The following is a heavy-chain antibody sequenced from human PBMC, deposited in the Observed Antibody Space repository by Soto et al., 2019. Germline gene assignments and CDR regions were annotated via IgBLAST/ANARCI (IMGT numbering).Heavy chain of an antibody. Sequence: QVQLQQWGAGLLKPSETLSLTCAVYGGSFSGYYWSWIRQPPGKGLEWIGEINHSGSTNYNPSLKSRVTISVDTSKNQFSLKLSSVTAADTAVYYCARGGSGYDFSGFWVWFDPWGQGTLVTVSS. D-gene: IGHD3-3*01. CDR3: ARGGSGYDFSGFWVWFDP. CDR2: INHSGST. J-gene: IGHJ5*02. V-gene: IGHV4-34*01. CDR1: GGSFSGYY.